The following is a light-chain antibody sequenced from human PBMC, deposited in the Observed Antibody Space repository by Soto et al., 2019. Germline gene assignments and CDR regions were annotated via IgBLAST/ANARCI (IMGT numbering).Light chain of an antibody. CDR3: QSYDSSLGGWV. Sequence: QSVLTQPPSVSGAPGQRVTISCTGSSSNIGAGYNEHWYQQLPGTAPKLLIYGNSNRPAGVPDRFSGSKSGTSASLAITGLQAEDEADYYCQSYDSSLGGWVFGGGTKLAVL. V-gene: IGLV1-40*01. J-gene: IGLJ3*02. CDR2: GNS. CDR1: SSNIGAGYN.